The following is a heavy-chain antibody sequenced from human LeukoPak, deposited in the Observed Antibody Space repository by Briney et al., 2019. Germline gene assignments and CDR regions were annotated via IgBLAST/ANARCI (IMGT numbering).Heavy chain of an antibody. D-gene: IGHD3-3*01. Sequence: PSGTLSLTCAVYGGSFSGYYWSWIRQPPGKGLEWIGEINHSGSTNYNPSLKSRVTISVDTSKNQFSLKLSSVTAADTAVYYCARVTIFGMRIGYYYYYMDVWGKGTTVTVSS. V-gene: IGHV4-34*01. J-gene: IGHJ6*03. CDR1: GGSFSGYY. CDR3: ARVTIFGMRIGYYYYYMDV. CDR2: INHSGST.